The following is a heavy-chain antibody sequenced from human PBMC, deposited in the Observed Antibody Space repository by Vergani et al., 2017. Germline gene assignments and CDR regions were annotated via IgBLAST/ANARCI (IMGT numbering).Heavy chain of an antibody. D-gene: IGHD2-15*01. CDR2: IYYSGST. J-gene: IGHJ4*02. CDR3: ARDTPRRPLDY. V-gene: IGHV4-39*01. Sequence: QLQLQESGPGLVKPSETLSLTCTVSGGSISSSSYYWGWIRQPPGKGPEWIGSIYYSGSTYYNPSLKSRVTISVDTSKNQFSLKLSSVTAADTAVYYCARDTPRRPLDYWGQGTLVTVSS. CDR1: GGSISSSSYY.